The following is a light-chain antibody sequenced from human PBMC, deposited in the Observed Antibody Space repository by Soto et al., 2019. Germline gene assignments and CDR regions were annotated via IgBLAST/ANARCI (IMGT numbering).Light chain of an antibody. CDR3: QSYASSLSVGV. J-gene: IGLJ3*02. CDR1: SSNTGAGYD. Sequence: QSVLTQPPSVSGAPGQRVTISCTGSSSNTGAGYDVHWYQQFPGTVPKLLIYANSNRPSGVPDRFSGSKSGTSASLAITGLQAEDEADYYCQSYASSLSVGVFGGGTKLTVL. CDR2: ANS. V-gene: IGLV1-40*01.